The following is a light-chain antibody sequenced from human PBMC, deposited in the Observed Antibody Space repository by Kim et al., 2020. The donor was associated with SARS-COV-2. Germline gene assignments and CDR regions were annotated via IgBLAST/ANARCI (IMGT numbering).Light chain of an antibody. CDR1: SNTVGSQG. Sequence: QPLSLPCTGNSNTVGSQGAVWLQQHPGHPPKVLSDMTLNRPSGISERFSASRSRNIASLTITELRPEDEADYYCSAWDGILNSWVFGGGTQLTVL. V-gene: IGLV10-54*01. CDR3: SAWDGILNSWV. CDR2: MTL. J-gene: IGLJ3*02.